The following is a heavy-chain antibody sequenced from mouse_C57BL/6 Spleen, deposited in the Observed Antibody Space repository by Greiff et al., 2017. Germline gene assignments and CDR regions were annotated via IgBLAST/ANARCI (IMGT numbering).Heavy chain of an antibody. J-gene: IGHJ3*01. CDR2: INPGSGGT. Sequence: QVQLQQSGAELVRPGTSVKVSCKASGYAFTNYLIEWVKQRPGQGLEWIGAINPGSGGTNSNQKFKGKATLTADKSSSTAYMQLSSLTSEDSAVYFCGGARCYSRFAYWGQGTLVTVSA. D-gene: IGHD2-5*01. V-gene: IGHV1-54*01. CDR1: GYAFTNYL. CDR3: GGARCYSRFAY.